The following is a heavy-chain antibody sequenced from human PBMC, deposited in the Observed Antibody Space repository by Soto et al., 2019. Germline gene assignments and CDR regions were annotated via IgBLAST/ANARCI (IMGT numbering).Heavy chain of an antibody. J-gene: IGHJ4*02. Sequence: GGSLRLSCAASGFTFSSYGMHWVRQAPGKGLEWVAVIWYDGSNKYYADSVKGRFTISRDNSKNTLYLQMNSLRAEDTAVYYCARDWIAAAAFDYWGQGTLVTVSS. V-gene: IGHV3-33*01. CDR2: IWYDGSNK. D-gene: IGHD6-13*01. CDR1: GFTFSSYG. CDR3: ARDWIAAAAFDY.